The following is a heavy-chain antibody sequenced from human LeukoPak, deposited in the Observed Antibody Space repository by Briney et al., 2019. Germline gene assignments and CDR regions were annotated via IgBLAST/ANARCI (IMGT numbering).Heavy chain of an antibody. CDR3: AKNPSLGTYFRLDS. D-gene: IGHD2/OR15-2a*01. V-gene: IGHV3-23*01. CDR1: GFTFINYA. Sequence: GGSLRLSCTASGFTFINYAVSWVRQVPGKGLEWVSAISGSGGTTYYADSVKGRFTISRDNSKNTLYLQMNSLRAEDTAIYYCAKNPSLGTYFRLDSWGQGTLVTVSS. CDR2: ISGSGGTT. J-gene: IGHJ5*01.